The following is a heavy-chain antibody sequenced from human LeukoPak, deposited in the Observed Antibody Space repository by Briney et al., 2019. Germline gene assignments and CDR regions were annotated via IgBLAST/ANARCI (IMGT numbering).Heavy chain of an antibody. J-gene: IGHJ1*01. D-gene: IGHD3-22*01. CDR2: ISGSGGST. V-gene: IGHV3-23*01. CDR3: AKVEDYYDSSGYSRDEYFQH. Sequence: GGSLRLSCAASGFAFSSYAMSWVRQAPGKGLEWVSAISGSGGSTYYADSVKGRFTISRDNSKNTLYLQMNSLRAEDTAVYYCAKVEDYYDSSGYSRDEYFQHWGQGTLVTVSS. CDR1: GFAFSSYA.